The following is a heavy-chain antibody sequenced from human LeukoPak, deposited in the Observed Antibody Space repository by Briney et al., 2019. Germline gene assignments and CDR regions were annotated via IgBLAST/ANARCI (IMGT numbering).Heavy chain of an antibody. CDR2: IYWSGGST. CDR3: TRESPTSSDAFDV. CDR1: GFSLSRYW. V-gene: IGHV3-20*04. Sequence: PGGSLRLSCAASGFSLSRYWMSWVRQAPGKGLEWVSAIYWSGGSTTYADSVKGRFTISRDTAENSLYLQMNSLRAEDTALYYCTRESPTSSDAFDVWGQGTMVTVSS. D-gene: IGHD2-2*01. J-gene: IGHJ3*01.